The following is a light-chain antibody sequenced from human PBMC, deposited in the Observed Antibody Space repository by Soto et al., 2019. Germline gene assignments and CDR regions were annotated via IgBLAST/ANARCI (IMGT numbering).Light chain of an antibody. CDR3: QHYSNWPPT. CDR2: YAS. CDR1: ESVHSN. V-gene: IGKV3-15*01. J-gene: IGKJ3*01. Sequence: EMVMTQSPATLSVSPGERVTLSCRASESVHSNLAWYQQKPGQGPSLLIYYASTRVTGVQDRFSGSGSGTECTLTISSLQSEDFGVYYCQHYSNWPPTFGPGTKVEIK.